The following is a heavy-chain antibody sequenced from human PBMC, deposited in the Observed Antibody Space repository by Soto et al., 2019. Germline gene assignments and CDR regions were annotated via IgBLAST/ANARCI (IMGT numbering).Heavy chain of an antibody. J-gene: IGHJ4*02. D-gene: IGHD3-22*01. Sequence: EVQLVESGGGVVQPGGSLRLSCAASGLSVGNNYMSWVRQAPGRGLEWVSVIYSGSTTHYADSVKGRFSISRDSSMNTVYIQINRPRVEDTAVYHCARGYLVKGAGAVTDFDYWGQGTLVTVSS. V-gene: IGHV3-66*01. CDR2: IYSGSTT. CDR3: ARGYLVKGAGAVTDFDY. CDR1: GLSVGNNY.